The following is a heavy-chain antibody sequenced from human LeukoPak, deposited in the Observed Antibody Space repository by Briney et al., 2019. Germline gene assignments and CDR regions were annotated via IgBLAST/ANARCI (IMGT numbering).Heavy chain of an antibody. Sequence: PSETLSLTCSVSGYSISSAYYWGWIRQPPGKGLEWIATIHYSGSTYYNPSLKSRVTISLDTSKNQFSLRLSSVTAADTAVYYCARVTGYMIEDYFDYWGQGTLVTVSS. D-gene: IGHD3-22*01. CDR3: ARVTGYMIEDYFDY. CDR2: IHYSGST. J-gene: IGHJ4*02. V-gene: IGHV4-38-2*02. CDR1: GYSISSAYY.